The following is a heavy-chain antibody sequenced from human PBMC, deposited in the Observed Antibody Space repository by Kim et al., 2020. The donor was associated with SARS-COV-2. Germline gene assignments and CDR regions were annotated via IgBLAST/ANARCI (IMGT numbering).Heavy chain of an antibody. Sequence: YPPSTRIRVTISVDTSKNQFSRKLSSVTAADTAVYYCARDAEGPWLVFDYWGQGTLVTVSS. J-gene: IGHJ4*02. V-gene: IGHV4-59*01. CDR3: ARDAEGPWLVFDY. D-gene: IGHD6-19*01.